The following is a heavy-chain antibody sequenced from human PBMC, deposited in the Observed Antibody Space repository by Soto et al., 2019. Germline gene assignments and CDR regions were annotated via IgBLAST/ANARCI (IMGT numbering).Heavy chain of an antibody. CDR2: ISYDGSNK. CDR3: AIESDPGLRGDAFDI. V-gene: IGHV3-30-3*01. Sequence: QVQLVESGGGVVQPGRSLRLSCAASGFTFSSYAMHWVRQAPGKGLEWVAVISYDGSNKYYADSVKGRFTISRDNSKNSLYLQMHSLRDEDMAVYDCAIESDPGLRGDAFDIWGQGTMVTVSS. CDR1: GFTFSSYA. D-gene: IGHD3-16*01. J-gene: IGHJ3*02.